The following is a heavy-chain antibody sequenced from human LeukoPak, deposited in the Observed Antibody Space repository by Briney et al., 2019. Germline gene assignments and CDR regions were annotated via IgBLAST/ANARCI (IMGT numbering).Heavy chain of an antibody. J-gene: IGHJ4*02. V-gene: IGHV4-59*08. Sequence: KPSETLSLTCSVSNGSISTYYWSWSRQSPGKGLEWIGYIYYGGTTSYNPSLKRRVTISVHSPKNHFSLRLTSLTAADTALYYCARHGGTLDYFDSWGPGSLVIVSS. D-gene: IGHD1-26*01. CDR3: ARHGGTLDYFDS. CDR1: NGSISTYY. CDR2: IYYGGTT.